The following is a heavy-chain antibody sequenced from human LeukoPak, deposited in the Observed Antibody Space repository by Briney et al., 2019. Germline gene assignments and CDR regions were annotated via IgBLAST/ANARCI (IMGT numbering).Heavy chain of an antibody. J-gene: IGHJ3*02. D-gene: IGHD1-26*01. CDR2: IYYSEST. V-gene: IGHV4-59*01. Sequence: SETLSLTCTVSGGSISSYYWSWIRQPPGKGLEWIGYIYYSESTNYNPSLKSRVTISVDTSKNQFSLKLSSVTAADTAVYYCASSVLGGSYYYFDAFDIWGQGTMVTVSS. CDR1: GGSISSYY. CDR3: ASSVLGGSYYYFDAFDI.